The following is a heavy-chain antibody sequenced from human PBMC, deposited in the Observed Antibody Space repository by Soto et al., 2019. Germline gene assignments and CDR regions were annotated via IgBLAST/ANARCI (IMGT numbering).Heavy chain of an antibody. CDR1: GGSFSGYY. J-gene: IGHJ6*02. Sequence: QVQLQQWGAGLLKPSETLSLTCAVYGGSFSGYYWSWIRQPPGKGLEWIGEINHSGSTNYNPSLKRLATISVATSKNKFSLKLSSVTAADTAVYYCARVSQSYYDILTGYQKYYYYYGMDVWGQGTTVTVSS. D-gene: IGHD3-9*01. V-gene: IGHV4-34*01. CDR2: INHSGST. CDR3: ARVSQSYYDILTGYQKYYYYYGMDV.